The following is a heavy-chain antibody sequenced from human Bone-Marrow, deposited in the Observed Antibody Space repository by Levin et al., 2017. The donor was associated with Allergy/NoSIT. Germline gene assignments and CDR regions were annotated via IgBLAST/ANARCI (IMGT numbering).Heavy chain of an antibody. D-gene: IGHD3-22*01. CDR2: IYSAGNT. CDR1: GFTVSGNY. Sequence: GGSLRLSCAASGFTVSGNYMSWVRQAPGKGLEWVSVIYSAGNTYYADSVKDRFIISRDSSKNTLYLEMNSLRAEDTAVYYCARVQTMRVVTWGGMDVWGQGTTVTVSS. V-gene: IGHV3-53*01. CDR3: ARVQTMRVVTWGGMDV. J-gene: IGHJ6*02.